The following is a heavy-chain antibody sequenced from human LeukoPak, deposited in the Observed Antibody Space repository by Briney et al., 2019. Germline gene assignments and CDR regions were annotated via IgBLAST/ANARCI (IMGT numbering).Heavy chain of an antibody. CDR2: IKQDGSEK. V-gene: IGHV3-7*01. J-gene: IGHJ3*02. Sequence: PGGSLRLSCAASGFTFSTYWMAWVRQAPGKGLEWVANIKQDGSEKHYVDSVKGRFTISRDNAENSLYLQMNSLRAEDTAVYYCAKHFSRGAFDIWGQGTMVTVSS. CDR1: GFTFSTYW. D-gene: IGHD3-3*02. CDR3: AKHFSRGAFDI.